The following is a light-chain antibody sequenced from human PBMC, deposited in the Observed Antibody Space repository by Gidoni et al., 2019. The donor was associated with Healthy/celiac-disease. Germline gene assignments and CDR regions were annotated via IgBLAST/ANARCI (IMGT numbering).Light chain of an antibody. J-gene: IGKJ4*01. CDR1: QSVSSN. CDR2: GAS. V-gene: IGKV3-15*01. CDR3: QQYNNWLALT. Sequence: EIVMTQSPATLSVSPWERATLSCRASQSVSSNLAWYQQKPGQAPRLLIYGASTSATGIPARFSGSGSGTEFTLTISSLQSEDFAVSYCQQYNNWLALTFGGGTKVEIK.